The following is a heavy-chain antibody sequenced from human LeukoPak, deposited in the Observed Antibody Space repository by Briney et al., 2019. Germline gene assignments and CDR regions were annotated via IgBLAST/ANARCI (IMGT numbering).Heavy chain of an antibody. J-gene: IGHJ3*02. CDR2: ISGSGGST. Sequence: GGSLRLSCAASGFTFSSYTMTWVRQAPGKGLEWVSAISGSGGSTYYADSVKGRFTISRDNSKNTLYLQMNSLRAEDTAVYYCARDRGITMVRGVIIHDAFDIWGQGTMVTVSS. V-gene: IGHV3-23*01. CDR3: ARDRGITMVRGVIIHDAFDI. D-gene: IGHD3-10*01. CDR1: GFTFSSYT.